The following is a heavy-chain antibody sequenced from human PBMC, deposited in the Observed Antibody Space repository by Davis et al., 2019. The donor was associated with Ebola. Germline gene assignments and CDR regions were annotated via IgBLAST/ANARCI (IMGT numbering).Heavy chain of an antibody. V-gene: IGHV5-51*01. CDR2: MFPDDSDT. CDR1: GYSFSTHW. D-gene: IGHD6-13*01. Sequence: GESLKISCKASGYSFSTHWIGWVRQVPGKGLEWMGIMFPDDSDTRYSPSFQGRVTMSADKSISTAYLQWSSLKASDTGVYYCARRPVAPTAMYYFDYWGQGTLVTVSS. J-gene: IGHJ4*02. CDR3: ARRPVAPTAMYYFDY.